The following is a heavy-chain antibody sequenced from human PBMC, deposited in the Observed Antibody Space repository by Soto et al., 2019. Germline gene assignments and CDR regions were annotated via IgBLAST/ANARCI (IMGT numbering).Heavy chain of an antibody. CDR1: GFTFSSYS. CDR3: ARVTMTTVTTDGEPNDY. J-gene: IGHJ4*02. CDR2: ISSSSSTI. D-gene: IGHD4-4*01. V-gene: IGHV3-48*02. Sequence: GGSLRLSCAASGFTFSSYSMNWVRQAPGKGLEWVSYISSSSSTIYYADSVKGRFTISRDNAKNSLYLQMNSLRDEDTAVYYCARVTMTTVTTDGEPNDYWGQGTLVTVSS.